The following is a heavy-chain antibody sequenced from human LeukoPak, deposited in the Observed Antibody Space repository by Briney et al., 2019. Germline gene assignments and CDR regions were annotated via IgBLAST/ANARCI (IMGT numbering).Heavy chain of an antibody. CDR1: GFTFREYG. J-gene: IGHJ4*02. CDR2: IRNDGSDK. Sequence: PGGSLRLSCAASGFTFREYGMHSVRQAPDKRLEWVASIRNDGSDKYYEDSVKGRFAISRDNSKNTVHLQMDSLRAEDSAVYYCVKRGSGSYDVDYWGQGTLVTVSS. V-gene: IGHV3-30*02. D-gene: IGHD1-26*01. CDR3: VKRGSGSYDVDY.